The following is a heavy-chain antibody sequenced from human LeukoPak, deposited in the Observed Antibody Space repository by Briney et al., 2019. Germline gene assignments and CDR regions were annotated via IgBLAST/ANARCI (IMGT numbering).Heavy chain of an antibody. D-gene: IGHD1-1*01. Sequence: PGGSLRLSCAASGFTFSSYAMSWVRQAPGKGLEWVSAISGSGGSTYYADSVKGRFTISRDNSKNTLYLQMNSLRAEDTAVYYCAKGDQNWRDAYYYYGMDVWGQGTTVTVSS. CDR3: AKGDQNWRDAYYYYGMDV. CDR1: GFTFSSYA. J-gene: IGHJ6*02. CDR2: ISGSGGST. V-gene: IGHV3-23*01.